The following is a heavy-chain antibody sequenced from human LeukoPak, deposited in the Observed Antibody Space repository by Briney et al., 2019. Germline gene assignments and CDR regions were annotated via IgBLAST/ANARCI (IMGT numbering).Heavy chain of an antibody. CDR1: GGSISSYY. CDR3: ARDKGLHAFDI. J-gene: IGHJ3*02. V-gene: IGHV4-59*01. D-gene: IGHD4-11*01. Sequence: SETLSLTCTVSGGSISSYYWSWIRQPPGKGLEWIGYIYYSGSTNYTPSLKSRVTISVDTSKNQFSLKLSSVTAADTAVYYCARDKGLHAFDIWGQGTMVTVSS. CDR2: IYYSGST.